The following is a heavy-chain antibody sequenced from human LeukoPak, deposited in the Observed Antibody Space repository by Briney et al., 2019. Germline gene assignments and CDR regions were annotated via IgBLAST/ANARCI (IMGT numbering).Heavy chain of an antibody. CDR2: INPNSGGT. CDR3: AIPRSSGWYDY. J-gene: IGHJ4*02. D-gene: IGHD6-19*01. CDR1: GYTFTSYG. Sequence: ASVKVSCKASGYTFTSYGISWVRQAPGQGLEWMGWINPNSGGTNYAQKFQGRVTMTRDTSISTAYMELSRLRSDDTAVYYCAIPRSSGWYDYWGQGTLVTVSS. V-gene: IGHV1-2*02.